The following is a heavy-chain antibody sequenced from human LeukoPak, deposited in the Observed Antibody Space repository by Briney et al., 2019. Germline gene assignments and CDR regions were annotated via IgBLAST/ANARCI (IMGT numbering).Heavy chain of an antibody. V-gene: IGHV1-2*02. D-gene: IGHD3-22*01. CDR3: ARLYYYDSSGYFVGRN. J-gene: IGHJ4*02. CDR2: INPNSGGT. Sequence: GASVKVSCKASGYTFTSYDINWVRQATGQGLEWMGWINPNSGGTNYAQKFQGRVTMTRDTSISTAYMELSRLRSDDTAVYYCARLYYYDSSGYFVGRNWGQGTLVTVSS. CDR1: GYTFTSYD.